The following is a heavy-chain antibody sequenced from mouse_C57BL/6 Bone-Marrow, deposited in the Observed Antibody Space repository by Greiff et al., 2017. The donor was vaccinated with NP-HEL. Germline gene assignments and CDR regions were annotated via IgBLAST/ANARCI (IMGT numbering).Heavy chain of an antibody. Sequence: QVQLKESGPGLVAPSQSLSITCTVSGFSLTSYGVSWVRQPPGKGLEWLGVIWGDGSTNYHSALISRLSISKDNSKSQVFLKLNSLQTDDTATYYCAKKGGFYYGSSPLYWYFDVGGTGTTVTVSS. CDR3: AKKGGFYYGSSPLYWYFDV. CDR2: IWGDGST. CDR1: GFSLTSYG. D-gene: IGHD1-1*01. V-gene: IGHV2-3*01. J-gene: IGHJ1*03.